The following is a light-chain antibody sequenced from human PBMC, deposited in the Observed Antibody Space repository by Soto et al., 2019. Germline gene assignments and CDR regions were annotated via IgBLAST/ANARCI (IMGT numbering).Light chain of an antibody. J-gene: IGKJ1*01. CDR2: AAS. Sequence: DIQMTQSPSTLSASXGDRVTITXXASQGISTYLNWYQQKPGKAPKLLIYAASSLQSGVPSRFSGSGSETDFTLTISSLQPEDFATYSCQQSYSTTWTFGQGTKVDIK. V-gene: IGKV1-39*01. CDR3: QQSYSTTWT. CDR1: QGISTY.